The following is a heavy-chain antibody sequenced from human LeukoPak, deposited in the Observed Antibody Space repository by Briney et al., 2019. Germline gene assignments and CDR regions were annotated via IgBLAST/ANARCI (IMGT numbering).Heavy chain of an antibody. V-gene: IGHV4-38-2*02. CDR1: GYSISSGYY. J-gene: IGHJ4*02. CDR3: ARSRLYCSGGSCYPLFDY. Sequence: SETLSLTCTVSGYSISSGYYWGWIRQPPGKGLEWIGGIYHSGSTYYNPSLKSRVTISVDTSKNQFSLKLSSVTAADTAVYYCARSRLYCSGGSCYPLFDYWGQGTLVTVSS. D-gene: IGHD2-15*01. CDR2: IYHSGST.